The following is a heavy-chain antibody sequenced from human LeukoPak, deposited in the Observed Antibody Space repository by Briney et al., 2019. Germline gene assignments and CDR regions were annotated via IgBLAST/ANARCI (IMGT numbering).Heavy chain of an antibody. Sequence: SETLSLTCAVYGGSFSGYYWSWIRQPPGKGLEWIGYIYYSGSTNYNPSLKSRVTISVDTSKNQFSLKLSSVTAADTAVYYCARDGGSQTSGWYPLDYWGQGTLVTVSS. V-gene: IGHV4-59*01. CDR3: ARDGGSQTSGWYPLDY. J-gene: IGHJ4*02. CDR1: GGSFSGYY. D-gene: IGHD6-19*01. CDR2: IYYSGST.